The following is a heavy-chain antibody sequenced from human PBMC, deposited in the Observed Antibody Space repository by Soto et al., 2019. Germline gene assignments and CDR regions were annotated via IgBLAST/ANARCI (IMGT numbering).Heavy chain of an antibody. Sequence: GASVKVSCKASGYTFTGYYMHWVRQAPGQGLEWMGWMNPNTDNAFYAQKFQGRFTMTKDTSISTAYMELTSLRSEDTAVYYCARSPNRYCSGDTCYYWYDPWGQGTQVTVSS. J-gene: IGHJ5*02. V-gene: IGHV1-8*02. CDR2: MNPNTDNA. D-gene: IGHD2-15*01. CDR1: GYTFTGYY. CDR3: ARSPNRYCSGDTCYYWYDP.